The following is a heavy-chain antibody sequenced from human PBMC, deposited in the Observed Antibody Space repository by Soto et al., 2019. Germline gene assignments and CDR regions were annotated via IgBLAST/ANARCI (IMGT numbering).Heavy chain of an antibody. V-gene: IGHV3-9*01. CDR3: AKDIDPLAAAGMALDY. J-gene: IGHJ4*02. Sequence: EVQLVESGGGLVQPGRSLRLSCAASGFTFDDYAMHWVRQAPGKGLEWVSGISWNSGSIGYADSVKGRFTISRDNAKNSLYLQMNSLRAEDTALYYCAKDIDPLAAAGMALDYWGQGTLVTVSS. CDR1: GFTFDDYA. CDR2: ISWNSGSI. D-gene: IGHD6-13*01.